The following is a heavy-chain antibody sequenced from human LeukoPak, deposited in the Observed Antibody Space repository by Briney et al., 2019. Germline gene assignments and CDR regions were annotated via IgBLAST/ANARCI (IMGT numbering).Heavy chain of an antibody. CDR1: GFTFSSYA. Sequence: GGSLRLSCAASGFTFSSYAMHWVRQAPGKGLEWVAVLSYDGSNKYYADSVKGRFTISRDNSKNTLYLQMNSLRAEDTAVYYCARGTYSSSWRTYGMDVWGQGTTVTVSS. CDR2: LSYDGSNK. V-gene: IGHV3-30*04. J-gene: IGHJ6*02. CDR3: ARGTYSSSWRTYGMDV. D-gene: IGHD6-13*01.